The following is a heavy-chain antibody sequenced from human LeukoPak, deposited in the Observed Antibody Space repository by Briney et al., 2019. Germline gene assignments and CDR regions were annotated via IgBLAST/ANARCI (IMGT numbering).Heavy chain of an antibody. V-gene: IGHV1-8*01. CDR2: MNPNSGNT. CDR3: ARAPYYYDSSGYYPQSHFDY. Sequence: ASVKVSCKASGYTFTSYDINWVRQATGQGLEWMGWMNPNSGNTGYAQKFQGRVTMTRDTSISTAYMELSSLRSEDTAVYFCARAPYYYDSSGYYPQSHFDYWGQGTLVTVSS. J-gene: IGHJ4*02. D-gene: IGHD3-22*01. CDR1: GYTFTSYD.